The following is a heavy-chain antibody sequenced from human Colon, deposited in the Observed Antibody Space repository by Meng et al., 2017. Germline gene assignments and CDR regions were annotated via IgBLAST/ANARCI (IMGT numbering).Heavy chain of an antibody. CDR2: IYTADGNR. J-gene: IGHJ4*02. CDR3: ARDERGGPYYFDY. Sequence: QVHLGQSGAELKKPGASVKVSCQASGYSFTSYGMHWLRQAPGQRPEWMGWIYTADGNRRYSQRFQDRLTITSDTFARTAYMELSSLRSEDTAVYFCARDERGGPYYFDYWGQGTLVTVSS. CDR1: GYSFTSYG. V-gene: IGHV1-3*04.